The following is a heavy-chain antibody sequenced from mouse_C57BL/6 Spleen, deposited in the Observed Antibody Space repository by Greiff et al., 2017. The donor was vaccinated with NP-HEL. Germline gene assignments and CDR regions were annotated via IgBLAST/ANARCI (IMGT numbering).Heavy chain of an antibody. D-gene: IGHD2-1*01. CDR2: IDPSDSYT. Sequence: QVQLQQSGAELVKPGASVKLSCKASGYTFTSYWMQWVKQRPGQGLEWIGEIDPSDSYTNYNQKFKGKATLTVDTSSSTAYMQLSSLTSEDSAVYYCASPYGNHEDYAMDYWGQGTSVTVSS. J-gene: IGHJ4*01. CDR3: ASPYGNHEDYAMDY. V-gene: IGHV1-50*01. CDR1: GYTFTSYW.